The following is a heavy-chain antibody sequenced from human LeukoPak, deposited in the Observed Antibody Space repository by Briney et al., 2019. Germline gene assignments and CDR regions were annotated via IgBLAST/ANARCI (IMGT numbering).Heavy chain of an antibody. CDR2: ISSSSSYI. J-gene: IGHJ4*02. V-gene: IGHV3-21*01. D-gene: IGHD3-10*01. CDR3: AGSYYGSGSYYKPLGY. Sequence: GVSLRLSCAASGFTFSSYSMNWVRQAPGKGLEWVSSISSSSSYIYYADSVKGRFTISRDNAKNSLYLQMNSLRAEDTAVYYCAGSYYGSGSYYKPLGYWGQGTLVTVSS. CDR1: GFTFSSYS.